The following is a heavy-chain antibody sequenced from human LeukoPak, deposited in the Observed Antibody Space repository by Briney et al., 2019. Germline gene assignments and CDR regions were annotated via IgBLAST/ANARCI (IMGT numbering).Heavy chain of an antibody. CDR2: IIPIFGTA. CDR1: GGTFSSYA. CDR3: ARLRFLEWLFPGDYFDY. D-gene: IGHD3-3*01. V-gene: IGHV1-69*13. Sequence: SVKVSCKAPGGTFSSYAISWVRQAPGQGLEWMGGIIPIFGTANYAQKFQGRVTITADESTSTAYMELSSLRSEDTAVYYCARLRFLEWLFPGDYFDYWGQGTLVTVSS. J-gene: IGHJ4*02.